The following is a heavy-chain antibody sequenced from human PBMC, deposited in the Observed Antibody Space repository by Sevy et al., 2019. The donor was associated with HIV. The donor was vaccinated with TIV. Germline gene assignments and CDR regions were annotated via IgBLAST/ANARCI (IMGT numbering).Heavy chain of an antibody. Sequence: ASVKVSCKVSGYTLTKLSIHWVRQAPGKGLEWMGDFDLQDGETIYAERFQGRLTMTVDTSTDTAYMELSSLTSEETAVYYCATVGLRYYSGASSYQGDWFDPWGQGTLVTVSS. J-gene: IGHJ5*02. V-gene: IGHV1-24*01. D-gene: IGHD2-15*01. CDR2: FDLQDGET. CDR3: ATVGLRYYSGASSYQGDWFDP. CDR1: GYTLTKLS.